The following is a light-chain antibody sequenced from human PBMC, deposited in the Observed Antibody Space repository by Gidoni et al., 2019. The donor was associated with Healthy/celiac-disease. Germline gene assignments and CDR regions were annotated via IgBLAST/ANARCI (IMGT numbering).Light chain of an antibody. J-gene: IGKJ1*01. CDR1: QSISSW. V-gene: IGKV1-5*01. CDR2: DAS. CDR3: QQYNSYSGT. Sequence: DIPITPSPSTLSASVGDRVTITCRASQSISSWLAWYQQKPGKAPKLLIYDASSLESGVPSRFSGSGSGTEFTLTISSLQPDDFATYYCQQYNSYSGTFGQGTKVEIK.